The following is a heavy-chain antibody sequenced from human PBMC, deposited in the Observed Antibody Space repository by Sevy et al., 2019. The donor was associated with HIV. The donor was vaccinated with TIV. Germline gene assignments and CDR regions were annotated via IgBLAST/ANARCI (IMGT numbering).Heavy chain of an antibody. CDR1: GGSISSSSYY. J-gene: IGHJ2*01. D-gene: IGHD6-19*01. CDR2: LYSTGAT. CDR3: ATPLPSGWYEGTGGYFDL. V-gene: IGHV4-39*01. Sequence: SETLSLTCTISGGSISSSSYYWGWIRQPPGKGLECMGSLYSTGATSYNPSLESRVTVSADTSRNRFYLKLDSVSAADTAVYYCATPLPSGWYEGTGGYFDLWDRGTLVTVSS.